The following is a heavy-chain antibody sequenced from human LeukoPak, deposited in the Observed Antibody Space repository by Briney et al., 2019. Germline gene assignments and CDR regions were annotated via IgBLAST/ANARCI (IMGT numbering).Heavy chain of an antibody. CDR1: GFTFRSYS. J-gene: IGHJ4*02. V-gene: IGHV3-21*01. CDR2: ISSSSSYI. D-gene: IGHD6-19*01. Sequence: GGSLRLSCAASGFTFRSYSMNWVRQAPGKGLEWVSSISSSSSYIYYADSVKGRLTIHRDNAKTSLYLQMNSLRAEETAVYYCARVPRSAGYWGQGTLVTVSS. CDR3: ARVPRSAGY.